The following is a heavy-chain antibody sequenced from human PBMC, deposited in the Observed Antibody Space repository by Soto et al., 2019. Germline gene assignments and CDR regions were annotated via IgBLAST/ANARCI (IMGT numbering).Heavy chain of an antibody. Sequence: LVESGGRVVQPGGSLRLSCTASGFTVSEYSVNWVRQAPGKGLEWISYISSTGDLLLYADSVKGRFTIARDIAKNSLYLQMDSLRDEDSAVYYCATWAIAVGGEGFWGQGTLVTVSS. CDR3: ATWAIAVGGEGF. J-gene: IGHJ4*02. D-gene: IGHD2-21*01. V-gene: IGHV3-48*02. CDR1: GFTVSEYS. CDR2: ISSTGDLL.